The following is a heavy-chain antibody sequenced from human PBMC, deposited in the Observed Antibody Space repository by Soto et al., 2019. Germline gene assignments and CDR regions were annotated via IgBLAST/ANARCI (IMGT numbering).Heavy chain of an antibody. J-gene: IGHJ6*02. Sequence: ASVKVSCKASGYTFTSYDINWVRQATGQGLEWMGWMNPNSGNTGYAQKFQGRVTMTRNTSISTAYMELSSLRSEDTAVYYCAREGYCSSTSCQGGWVYGTDVWGQGTTVTVSS. CDR3: AREGYCSSTSCQGGWVYGTDV. D-gene: IGHD2-2*01. CDR1: GYTFTSYD. CDR2: MNPNSGNT. V-gene: IGHV1-8*01.